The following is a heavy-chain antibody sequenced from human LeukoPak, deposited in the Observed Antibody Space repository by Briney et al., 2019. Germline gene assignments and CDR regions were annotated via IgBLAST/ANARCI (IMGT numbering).Heavy chain of an antibody. CDR3: VTDMNGGSYCDH. V-gene: IGHV1-18*01. CDR1: GYTFTTYG. Sequence: ASVKVSCKASGYTFTTYGISWVRQAPGQGLEWMGRISTYSGDTKFAQKLQGRVTLTTDTSTRTVYMELRTLRSDDTAVYYCVTDMNGGSYCDHWGQGTLVTVSS. CDR2: ISTYSGDT. D-gene: IGHD1-26*01. J-gene: IGHJ4*02.